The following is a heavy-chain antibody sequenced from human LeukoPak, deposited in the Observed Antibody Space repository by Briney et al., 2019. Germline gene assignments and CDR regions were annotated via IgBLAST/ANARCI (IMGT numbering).Heavy chain of an antibody. J-gene: IGHJ4*02. V-gene: IGHV1-18*01. CDR1: GYTFTSYG. D-gene: IGHD6-6*01. CDR2: ISAYNGNT. Sequence: ASVKVSCKASGYTFTSYGISWVRQAPGQVLEWMGWISAYNGNTNYAQKLQGRVTMTTDTSTSTAYMELRSLRSDDTAVYYCARDLSIAGLGYFDYWGQGTLVTVSS. CDR3: ARDLSIAGLGYFDY.